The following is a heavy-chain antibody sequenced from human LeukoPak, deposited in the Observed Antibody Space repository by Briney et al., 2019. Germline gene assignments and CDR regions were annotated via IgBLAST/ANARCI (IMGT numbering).Heavy chain of an antibody. CDR2: INPKGGGT. Sequence: ASVTVSCKASGNTFNDYFIHWLRQAPGQGPEWMGWINPKGGGTNYAQKFRGRVTMTGDTSISTAYMELSSLISDDTAVYYCARDPSYTSSPWNRFDPWGQGTLVTVSS. J-gene: IGHJ5*02. D-gene: IGHD6-13*01. CDR3: ARDPSYTSSPWNRFDP. CDR1: GNTFNDYF. V-gene: IGHV1-2*02.